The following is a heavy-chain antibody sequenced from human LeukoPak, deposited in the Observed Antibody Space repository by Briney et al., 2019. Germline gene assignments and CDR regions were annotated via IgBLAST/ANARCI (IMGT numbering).Heavy chain of an antibody. CDR1: GGSFSGYY. D-gene: IGHD3-22*01. V-gene: IGHV4-34*01. J-gene: IGHJ4*02. CDR3: AKVRSGYLEYYFDY. CDR2: INHSGST. Sequence: SETLSLTCAVYGGSFSGYYWSWIRQPPGKGLEWIGEINHSGSTNYNPSLKSRVTISVDTSKNQFSLKLSSVTAADTAVYYRAKVRSGYLEYYFDYWGQGTLVTVSS.